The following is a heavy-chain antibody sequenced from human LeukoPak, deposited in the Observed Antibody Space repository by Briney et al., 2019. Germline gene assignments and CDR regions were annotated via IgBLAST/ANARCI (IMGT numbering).Heavy chain of an antibody. CDR1: GGTFSSYA. Sequence: SVKVSCKASGGTFSSYAISWVRQAPGQGLEWMGRIIPILGIANYAQKFQGRVTITADKSTSTAYMELSSLRSEDTAVYYYVYGSGSYYNYYYGMDVWGQGTTVTVSS. CDR3: VYGSGSYYNYYYGMDV. D-gene: IGHD3-10*01. V-gene: IGHV1-69*04. J-gene: IGHJ6*02. CDR2: IIPILGIA.